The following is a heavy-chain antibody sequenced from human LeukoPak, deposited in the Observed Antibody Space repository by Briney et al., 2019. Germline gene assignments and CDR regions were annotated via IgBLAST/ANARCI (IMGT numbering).Heavy chain of an antibody. D-gene: IGHD6-13*01. V-gene: IGHV3-21*01. CDR3: ARAFSTTWSF. Sequence: GGSLRLSCAASGFTFSNYAMNWVRQAPGKGLEWVSSITGSSNSICYADSVKGRFTISRDNAKSSLSLQMNSLRAEDTALYYCARAFSTTWSFWGQGTLVTVSS. CDR1: GFTFSNYA. J-gene: IGHJ4*02. CDR2: ITGSSNSI.